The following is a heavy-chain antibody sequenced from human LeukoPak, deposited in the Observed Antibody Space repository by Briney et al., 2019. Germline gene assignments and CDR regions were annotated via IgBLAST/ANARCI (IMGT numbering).Heavy chain of an antibody. D-gene: IGHD3-3*01. V-gene: IGHV3-21*01. CDR1: GFTFSSYS. CDR2: ISSSSSYI. CDR3: ARVTIFGVPPFDY. J-gene: IGHJ4*02. Sequence: PGGSLRLSCAASGFTFSSYSMNWVRQAPGKGLEWVSSISSSSSYIYYADSVKGRFTISRDNAKNSLYLQMNSLRAEDTAVYYCARVTIFGVPPFDYWGQGTLVTVSS.